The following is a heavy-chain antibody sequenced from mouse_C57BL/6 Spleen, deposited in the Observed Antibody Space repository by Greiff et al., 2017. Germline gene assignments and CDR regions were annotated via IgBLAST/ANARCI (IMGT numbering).Heavy chain of an antibody. CDR3: ARWPGRDYAMDY. Sequence: VQLQQPGAELVKPGASVKLSCKASGYTFTSYWMHWVKQRPGQGLEWIGMIHPNSGSTNYNEKFKSKATLTVDKSSSTAYMQLSSLTSEDSAVYYCARWPGRDYAMDYWGQGTSVTVSS. V-gene: IGHV1-64*01. CDR1: GYTFTSYW. J-gene: IGHJ4*01. CDR2: IHPNSGST.